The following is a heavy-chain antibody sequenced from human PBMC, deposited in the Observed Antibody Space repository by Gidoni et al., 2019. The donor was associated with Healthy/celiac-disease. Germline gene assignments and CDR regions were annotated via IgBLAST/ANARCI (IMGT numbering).Heavy chain of an antibody. J-gene: IGHJ4*02. D-gene: IGHD3-3*01. Sequence: EVQLLGSGGGLVQPGGSLRLSCAASGFTFSSYAMSWVRQSPGKGLEWVSAISGSGGSTYYADSVKGRFTISRDNSKNTLYLQMNSLRAEDTAVYYCAKHYDFWSGYYQGYWGQGTLVTVSS. CDR2: ISGSGGST. CDR1: GFTFSSYA. V-gene: IGHV3-23*01. CDR3: AKHYDFWSGYYQGY.